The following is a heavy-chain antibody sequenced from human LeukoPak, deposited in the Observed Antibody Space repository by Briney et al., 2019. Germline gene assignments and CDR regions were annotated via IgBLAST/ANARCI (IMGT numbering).Heavy chain of an antibody. D-gene: IGHD1-7*01. CDR2: ISACNGNT. J-gene: IGHJ4*02. CDR3: ARAGITGTLLGEDY. V-gene: IGHV1-18*01. Sequence: GASVKVSCKASGYTFTSYGISWVRQAPGQGLEWMGWISACNGNTDYAQKLQGRVTMTTDTSTSTAYMELRSLRSDDTAVYYCARAGITGTLLGEDYWGQGTLVTVSS. CDR1: GYTFTSYG.